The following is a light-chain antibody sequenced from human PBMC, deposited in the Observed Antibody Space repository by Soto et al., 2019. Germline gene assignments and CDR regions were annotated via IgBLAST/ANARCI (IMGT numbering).Light chain of an antibody. CDR1: DNDVGRYDY. Sequence: QSVLTQPPSASGSPGMSVTLSCSGTDNDVGRYDYVSWYQQHPGKAPKLLIYEVSKRPSGVPDRFSASKSGNTASLTVSGLQGEDEADYYCMSYVGGISVAFGGGTKLTVL. V-gene: IGLV2-8*01. CDR2: EVS. J-gene: IGLJ2*01. CDR3: MSYVGGISVA.